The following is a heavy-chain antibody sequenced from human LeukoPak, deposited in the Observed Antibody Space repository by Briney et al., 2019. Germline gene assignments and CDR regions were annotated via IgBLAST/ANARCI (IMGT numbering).Heavy chain of an antibody. D-gene: IGHD6-19*01. V-gene: IGHV1-2*02. CDR3: ARVSLLYTSGHANFDY. CDR1: GYIFTAYY. Sequence: ASVKVSCKASGYIFTAYYMHWVRQAPGQGLEWMGWINPNSGGTNYAEKFQGRVSMTRDTSITTAYMELSSLIFDDTSICYCARVSLLYTSGHANFDYWGQGTLITVSS. J-gene: IGHJ4*02. CDR2: INPNSGGT.